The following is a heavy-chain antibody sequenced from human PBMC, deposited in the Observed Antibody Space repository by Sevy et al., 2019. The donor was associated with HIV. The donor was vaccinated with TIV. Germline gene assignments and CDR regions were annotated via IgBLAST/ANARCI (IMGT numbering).Heavy chain of an antibody. D-gene: IGHD3-10*01. Sequence: SETLSLTCTVSGGSISSSSYYWGWIRQPPGKGLDWIGSIYYSGSTYYNPSLKSRVTISVDTSKNQFSLKLSSVTAADTAVYYCARSPLWFGETGGAFDIWGQGTMVTVSS. CDR1: GGSISSSSYY. J-gene: IGHJ3*02. CDR3: ARSPLWFGETGGAFDI. CDR2: IYYSGST. V-gene: IGHV4-39*01.